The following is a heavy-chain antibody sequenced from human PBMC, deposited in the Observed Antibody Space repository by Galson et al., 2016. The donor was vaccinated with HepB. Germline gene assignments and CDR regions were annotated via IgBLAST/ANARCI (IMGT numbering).Heavy chain of an antibody. CDR2: LHQSGTT. V-gene: IGHV4-4*01. CDR3: ARHFPGGITRGFDY. J-gene: IGHJ4*02. Sequence: ETLFLTCTVSGDSISTPHWWSWVRPPPGKGLAWIGELHQSGTTNYHPSPMSRVAMSIDQSKDQLSLVLTSVRAADPAGYFCARHFPGGITRGFDYWGRGALVTVSS. D-gene: IGHD1-14*01. CDR1: GDSISTPHW.